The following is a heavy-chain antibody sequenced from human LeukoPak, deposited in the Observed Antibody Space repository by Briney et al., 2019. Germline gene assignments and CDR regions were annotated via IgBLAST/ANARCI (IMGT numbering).Heavy chain of an antibody. V-gene: IGHV3-23*01. D-gene: IGHD3-22*01. Sequence: PGGSLRLSCAASGFTFSSYAMSWVRQAPGKGLEWVSAISGSGNNAYYADSVKGRFTISRDNSKNTVYLQMNSLRAEDTAVYYCAKDALTYYYDSSGYPSEPLYGMDVWGQGTTVTVSS. CDR1: GFTFSSYA. J-gene: IGHJ6*02. CDR3: AKDALTYYYDSSGYPSEPLYGMDV. CDR2: ISGSGNNA.